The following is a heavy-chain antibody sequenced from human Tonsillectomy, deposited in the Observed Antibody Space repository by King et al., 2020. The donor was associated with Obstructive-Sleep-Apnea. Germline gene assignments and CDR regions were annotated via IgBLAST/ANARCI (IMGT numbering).Heavy chain of an antibody. J-gene: IGHJ6*02. V-gene: IGHV1-2*02. D-gene: IGHD2-2*01. CDR1: GYTFTGYY. CDR3: ARDQCRSTTCYPYYYYGMDV. CDR2: IDPNSGGT. Sequence: VQLVQSGAEVKKPGASVKVSCTASGYTFTGYYIHWVRQAPGQGLEWMGWIDPNSGGTNYAQKFQGRVPMTRDTSISTVYMELSRLSSDDTAGYYCARDQCRSTTCYPYYYYGMDVWGQGTTVTVSS.